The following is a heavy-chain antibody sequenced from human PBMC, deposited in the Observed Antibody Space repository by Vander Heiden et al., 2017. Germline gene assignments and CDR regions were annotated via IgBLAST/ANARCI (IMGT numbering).Heavy chain of an antibody. J-gene: IGHJ4*01. Sequence: EVQLVEAGGGLVKPGGSLRLSCAASGFPFSSYSMNWVRQAPGKGLEWVSSISSSSRYIYYAYSVKGRFTISRDNAKNSLYLNMKRLSAEDTAVYYCARGRLRVKPFDYWGHGTLVTVSS. CDR2: ISSSSRYI. D-gene: IGHD5-12*01. V-gene: IGHV3-21*01. CDR3: ARGRLRVKPFDY. CDR1: GFPFSSYS.